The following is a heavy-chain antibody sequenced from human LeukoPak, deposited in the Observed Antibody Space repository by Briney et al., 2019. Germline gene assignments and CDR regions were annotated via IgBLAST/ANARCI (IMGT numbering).Heavy chain of an antibody. CDR2: IYKSGST. V-gene: IGHV4-4*07. J-gene: IGHJ4*02. CDR1: GGSIGWDY. D-gene: IGHD3-22*01. CDR3: AREEYFQDSNGYSYYIHS. Sequence: SETLSLTCTVSGGSIGWDYWSWIRQSAGKGLEWIGRIYKSGSTNYNPSFRSRVTMSVDTSKNQFSLNVTSVTAADTAVYYCAREEYFQDSNGYSYYIHSWGQGSLVTVSS.